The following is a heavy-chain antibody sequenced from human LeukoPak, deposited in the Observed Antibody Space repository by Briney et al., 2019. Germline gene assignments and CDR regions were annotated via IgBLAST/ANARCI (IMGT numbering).Heavy chain of an antibody. CDR2: ISYDGSNK. D-gene: IGHD3-10*01. Sequence: PGGSLRLSCAASGFTFSSYAMHWVRQAPGKGLEWVAVISYDGSNKYYADSVKGRFTISRDNAENSLYLQMNSLRAEDTAVYYCASYGSGSYYNPRHFDYWGQGTLVTVSS. CDR3: ASYGSGSYYNPRHFDY. J-gene: IGHJ4*02. V-gene: IGHV3-30*07. CDR1: GFTFSSYA.